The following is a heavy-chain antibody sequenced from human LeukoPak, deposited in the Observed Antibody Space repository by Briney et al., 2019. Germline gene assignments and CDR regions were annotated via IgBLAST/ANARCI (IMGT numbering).Heavy chain of an antibody. D-gene: IGHD3-22*01. CDR1: GGSLSGYY. Sequence: PSETLSLTCAVYGGSLSGYYWSWIRQPPGKGLEWIGEINHSGSTNYNPSLKSRVTISVDTSKNQFSRKLSSVTAADTAVYYCASLYYYDSSGRDFDIWGQGTMVTVSS. CDR3: ASLYYYDSSGRDFDI. CDR2: INHSGST. J-gene: IGHJ3*02. V-gene: IGHV4-34*01.